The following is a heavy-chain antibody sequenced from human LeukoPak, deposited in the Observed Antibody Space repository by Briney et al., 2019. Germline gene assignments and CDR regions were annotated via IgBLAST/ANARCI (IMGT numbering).Heavy chain of an antibody. CDR2: FDPEDGET. CDR3: ARGWSIAARHDYFDY. V-gene: IGHV1-24*01. J-gene: IGHJ4*02. D-gene: IGHD6-6*01. Sequence: EASVKVSCKVSGYTLTELSMHWVRQAPGEGLEWMGGFDPEDGETIYAQKFQGRVTMTEDTSTDTAYMELSSLRSEDTAVYYCARGWSIAARHDYFDYWGQGTLVTVSS. CDR1: GYTLTELS.